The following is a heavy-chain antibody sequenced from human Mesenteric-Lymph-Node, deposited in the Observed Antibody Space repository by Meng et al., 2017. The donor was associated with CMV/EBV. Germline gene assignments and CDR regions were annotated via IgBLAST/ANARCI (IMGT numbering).Heavy chain of an antibody. J-gene: IGHJ3*02. CDR1: GFTFSIYE. Sequence: GESLKISCAASGFTFSIYEMNWVRQAPGKGLEWVSNMSTSGSAIYYAHSVKGRFTVSRDNAKNSLFLQMSSLRVEDTATYYCARTGPLDAFDMWGQGTMVTVSS. V-gene: IGHV3-48*03. D-gene: IGHD1-14*01. CDR2: MSTSGSAI. CDR3: ARTGPLDAFDM.